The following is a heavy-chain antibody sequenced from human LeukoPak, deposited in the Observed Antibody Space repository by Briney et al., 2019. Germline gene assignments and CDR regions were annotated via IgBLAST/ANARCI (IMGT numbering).Heavy chain of an antibody. V-gene: IGHV1-2*06. CDR1: GYTFSGFY. D-gene: IGHD6-13*01. CDR2: INPTTGGT. J-gene: IGHJ4*02. Sequence: ASVKVSCKASGYTFSGFYMHWVRQAPGQGLEWMGRINPTTGGTNYAQKFQGRVTMTRDTSISTAYMEMSSLISDDTAVYYCATVAVRSTSWYVNYWGQGTLVTVSS. CDR3: ATVAVRSTSWYVNY.